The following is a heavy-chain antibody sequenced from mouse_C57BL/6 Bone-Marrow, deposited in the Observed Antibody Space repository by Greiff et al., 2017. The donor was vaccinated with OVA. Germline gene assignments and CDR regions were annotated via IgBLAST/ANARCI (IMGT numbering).Heavy chain of an antibody. Sequence: EVKLMESGGGLVKPGGSLKLSCAASGFTFSDYGMHWVRQAPEKGLEWVAYISSGSSTIYYADTVKGRFTISRDNAKNTLFLQMTSLRSEDTAMYYCARTPITTVVATHWYFDVWGTGTTVTVSS. D-gene: IGHD1-1*01. CDR1: GFTFSDYG. V-gene: IGHV5-17*01. CDR2: ISSGSSTI. J-gene: IGHJ1*03. CDR3: ARTPITTVVATHWYFDV.